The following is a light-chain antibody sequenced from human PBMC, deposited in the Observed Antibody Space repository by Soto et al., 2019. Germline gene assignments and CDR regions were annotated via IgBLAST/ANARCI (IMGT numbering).Light chain of an antibody. V-gene: IGKV3-20*01. Sequence: EIVLTQSPGTLSLSPGERATRSCRASQSFNSIYLAWYQQKPGQAPRLLIYGASSRATGIPDRFSGSGSGTDFTLTISRLEPEDFAVYYCHQYDSWTFGQGTKGDIK. J-gene: IGKJ1*01. CDR1: QSFNSIY. CDR3: HQYDSWT. CDR2: GAS.